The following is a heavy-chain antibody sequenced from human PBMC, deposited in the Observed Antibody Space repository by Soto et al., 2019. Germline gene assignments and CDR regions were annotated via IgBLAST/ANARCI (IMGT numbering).Heavy chain of an antibody. CDR2: IWYDGSNK. D-gene: IGHD3-3*01. CDR1: GFTFSSYG. Sequence: GGSLRLSCAASGFTFSSYGMHWVRQAPGKGLEWVAVIWYDGSNKYYAGSVKGRFTISRDNSKNTLYLQMNSLRAEDTAVYYCARDGIAHYCDFWSGYLYGMDVWGQGTTVTVSS. CDR3: ARDGIAHYCDFWSGYLYGMDV. J-gene: IGHJ6*02. V-gene: IGHV3-33*01.